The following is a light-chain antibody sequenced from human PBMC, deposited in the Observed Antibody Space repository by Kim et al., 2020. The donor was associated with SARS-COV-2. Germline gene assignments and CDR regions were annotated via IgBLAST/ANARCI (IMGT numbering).Light chain of an antibody. Sequence: EIVMTQSPATLSVSPGERATLSCRASQSVRGSLAWYQQKPGQAPRVLIFGVSTRATGIPARFSGSGFGTEFTLTIDSLQSEDLAVYYCQQFNNWPLTFGGGTKLEI. CDR3: QQFNNWPLT. CDR2: GVS. J-gene: IGKJ4*01. V-gene: IGKV3-15*01. CDR1: QSVRGS.